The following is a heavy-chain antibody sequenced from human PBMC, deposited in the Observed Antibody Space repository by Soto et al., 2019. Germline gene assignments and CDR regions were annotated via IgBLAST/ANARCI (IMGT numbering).Heavy chain of an antibody. J-gene: IGHJ4*02. CDR3: AKGFGNYWAFDY. D-gene: IGHD1-26*01. CDR1: GFTFNSYT. V-gene: IGHV1-3*01. CDR2: INVGNGHT. Sequence: ASVKVSCKASGFTFNSYTMHWVRQAPGQSLEWMGWINVGNGHTKYSRRFQGRFTISRENAKNSLYLQMNSLRAEDTAVYYCAKGFGNYWAFDYWGQGTLVTVSS.